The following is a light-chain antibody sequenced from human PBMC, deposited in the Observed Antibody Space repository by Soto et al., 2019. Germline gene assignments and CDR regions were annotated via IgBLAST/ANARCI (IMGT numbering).Light chain of an antibody. CDR3: QQLNSYPST. Sequence: DIQLTQSPSFLSASVGDRVTITCRASQGISSYLAWYQQKPGIAPKLLIYAASTLQSGVPSRFSGSGSGTEFTLTISSLQPEDFATYYCQQLNSYPSTFGQGTKLEIK. CDR1: QGISSY. V-gene: IGKV1-9*01. J-gene: IGKJ2*01. CDR2: AAS.